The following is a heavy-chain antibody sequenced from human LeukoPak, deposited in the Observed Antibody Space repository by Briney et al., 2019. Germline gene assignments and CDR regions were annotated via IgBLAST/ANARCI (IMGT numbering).Heavy chain of an antibody. CDR3: ARPSGDNYYGSGSPVNFQH. D-gene: IGHD3-10*01. J-gene: IGHJ1*01. CDR1: GYSFTSYW. V-gene: IGHV5-51*01. CDR2: IYPGDSDT. Sequence: GESLKISCKGSGYSFTSYWIGWVRQMPGKGLGWMGIIYPGDSDTRYSPSFQGQVTISADKSISTAYLQWSSLKASDTAMYYCARPSGDNYYGSGSPVNFQHWGQGTLVTVSS.